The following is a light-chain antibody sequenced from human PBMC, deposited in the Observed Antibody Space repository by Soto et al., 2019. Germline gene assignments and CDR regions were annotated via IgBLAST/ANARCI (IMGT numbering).Light chain of an antibody. CDR1: QSVSSTY. J-gene: IGKJ1*01. Sequence: VFTQSPGTLSSSPGERATLSCRASQSVSSTYLAWYQQKPGQAPRLLISAASNRDTGIPDRFSGSGSGTDFALTISQLEPEDFAVYYCQQYGSSSWTFGQGTRVEI. V-gene: IGKV3-20*01. CDR3: QQYGSSSWT. CDR2: AAS.